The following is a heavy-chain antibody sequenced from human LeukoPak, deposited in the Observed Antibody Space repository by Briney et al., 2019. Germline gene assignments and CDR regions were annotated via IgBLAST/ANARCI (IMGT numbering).Heavy chain of an antibody. V-gene: IGHV3-7*01. CDR2: IKQDGSEK. J-gene: IGHJ4*02. D-gene: IGHD2-15*01. Sequence: GGSLRLSCAASGFTFSSYGMSWVRQAPGKGLEWVANIKQDGSEKYYVDSVKGRFTISRDNAKNSLYLQMNSLRAEDTAVYYCARWDGAHLRSDREVAATHGIDYWGQGTLVTVSS. CDR3: ARWDGAHLRSDREVAATHGIDY. CDR1: GFTFSSYG.